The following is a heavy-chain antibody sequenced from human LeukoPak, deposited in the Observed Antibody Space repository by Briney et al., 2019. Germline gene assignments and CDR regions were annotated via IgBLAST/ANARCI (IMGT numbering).Heavy chain of an antibody. CDR2: FSGSGGST. D-gene: IGHD5-24*01. V-gene: IGHV3-23*01. CDR3: AKVSEMATNDY. J-gene: IGHJ4*02. CDR1: GFTFSNYA. Sequence: PGGSLRLSCAASGFTFSNYAMSWVRQAPGRGLEWVSGFSGSGGSTHYADSVKGRFTISRDNSKNTLYLQMNSLRAEDTAVYYCAKVSEMATNDYWGQGTLVTVSS.